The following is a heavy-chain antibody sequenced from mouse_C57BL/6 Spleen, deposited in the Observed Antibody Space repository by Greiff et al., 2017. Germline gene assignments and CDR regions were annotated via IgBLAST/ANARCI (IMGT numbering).Heavy chain of an antibody. D-gene: IGHD1-1*01. V-gene: IGHV1-80*01. CDR3: ARSIYYYGSSYWYFDV. J-gene: IGHJ1*03. CDR1: GYAFSSYW. CDR2: LYPGDGDT. Sequence: VQLQQSGAELVKPGASVKISCKASGYAFSSYWMNWVKQRPGKGLEWIGQLYPGDGDTNYNGKFKGKATLTADKSSSTAYMQLSSLTSEDSAVYFCARSIYYYGSSYWYFDVWGTGTTVTVSS.